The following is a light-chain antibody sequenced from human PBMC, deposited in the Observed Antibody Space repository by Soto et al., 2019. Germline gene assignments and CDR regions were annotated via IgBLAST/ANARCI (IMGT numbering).Light chain of an antibody. J-gene: IGKJ4*01. CDR1: QAIGNY. Sequence: DIKMTQSPSSLSASVGDRVTITCQASQAIGNYLTWYQQKPGKAPKLLIYEASNLETGVPSRFSGSGSGTDFTFTINSLQPEDIATYYCQQYDDLPFTFGGGTKVEIK. CDR2: EAS. CDR3: QQYDDLPFT. V-gene: IGKV1-33*01.